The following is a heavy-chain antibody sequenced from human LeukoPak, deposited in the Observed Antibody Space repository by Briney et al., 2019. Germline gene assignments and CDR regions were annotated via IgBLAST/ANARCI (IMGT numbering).Heavy chain of an antibody. CDR3: ARERYSSSPYYYYYYGMDV. Sequence: SQTLSLTCTVSGGSISSGGYYWSWIRQHPGKGLEWIGYIYYSGSTYYNPSLKSRVTISVDTSKNQFSLKLSSVTAADTAVDYCARERYSSSPYYYYYYGMDVWGQGTTVTVSS. J-gene: IGHJ6*02. CDR2: IYYSGST. D-gene: IGHD6-6*01. CDR1: GGSISSGGYY. V-gene: IGHV4-31*03.